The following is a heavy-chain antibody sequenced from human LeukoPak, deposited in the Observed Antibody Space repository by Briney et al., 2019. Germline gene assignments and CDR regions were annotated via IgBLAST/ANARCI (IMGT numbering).Heavy chain of an antibody. D-gene: IGHD1-26*01. V-gene: IGHV1-69*13. Sequence: SVKVSSKASGGTFSSYAISWVRQAPGQGLEWMGGIIPIFGTANYAQKFQGRVTITAAESTSTAYMELSSLRSEDTAVYYCARSEADSGSYYVTFDYWGQGTLVTVSS. CDR1: GGTFSSYA. CDR3: ARSEADSGSYYVTFDY. CDR2: IIPIFGTA. J-gene: IGHJ4*02.